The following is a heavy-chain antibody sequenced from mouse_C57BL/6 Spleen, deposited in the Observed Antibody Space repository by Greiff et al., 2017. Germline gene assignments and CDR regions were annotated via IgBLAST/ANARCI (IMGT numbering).Heavy chain of an antibody. CDR3: ARTYYGSSSYYFDY. D-gene: IGHD1-1*01. J-gene: IGHJ2*01. CDR2: IDPSDSYT. CDR1: GYTFTSYW. V-gene: IGHV1-50*01. Sequence: QVQLKESGAELVKPGASVKLSCKASGYTFTSYWMQWVKQRPGQGLEWIGEIDPSDSYTNYNQKFKGKATLTVDTSSSTAYMQLSSLTSEDSAVYYCARTYYGSSSYYFDYWGQGTTLTVSS.